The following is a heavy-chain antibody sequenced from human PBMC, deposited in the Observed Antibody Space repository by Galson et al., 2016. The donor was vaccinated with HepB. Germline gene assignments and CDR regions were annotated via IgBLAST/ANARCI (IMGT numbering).Heavy chain of an antibody. V-gene: IGHV3-9*01. CDR2: ISWDSGSI. J-gene: IGHJ4*02. CDR3: AKGLNYYESAGYYFAKLGSHFDF. Sequence: SLRLSCAASGFNFDDYAMHWVRQAPGKGLEWVSGISWDSGSIGYADSVKGRFTISRDNAKNSLYLQMNSLRPEDTALYYCAKGLNYYESAGYYFAKLGSHFDFWGQGTPVTVSS. CDR1: GFNFDDYA. D-gene: IGHD3-22*01.